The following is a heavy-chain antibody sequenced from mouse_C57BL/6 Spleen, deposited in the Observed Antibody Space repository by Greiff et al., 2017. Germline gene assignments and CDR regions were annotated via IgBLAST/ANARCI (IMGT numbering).Heavy chain of an antibody. J-gene: IGHJ2*01. Sequence: EVKVVESGGGLVKPGGSLKLSCAASGFTFSDYGMHWVRQAPEKGLEWVAYISSGSSTIYYADTVKGRFTISRDNAKTTLFLQMTSLRSEDTAMYYCARHGDGYYVDFDYWGQGTTLTVSS. D-gene: IGHD2-3*01. CDR3: ARHGDGYYVDFDY. V-gene: IGHV5-17*01. CDR1: GFTFSDYG. CDR2: ISSGSSTI.